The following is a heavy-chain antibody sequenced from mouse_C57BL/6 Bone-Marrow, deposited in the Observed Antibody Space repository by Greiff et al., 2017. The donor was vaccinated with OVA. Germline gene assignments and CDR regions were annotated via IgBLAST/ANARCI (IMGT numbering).Heavy chain of an antibody. J-gene: IGHJ3*01. CDR2: INPYNGGT. CDR3: ARRTGKWFAY. Sequence: DVQLQESGPVLVKPGASVKMSCKASGYTFTDYYMNWVKQSHGKSLEWIGVINPYNGGTSYNQKFKGKATLTVDKSSSTAYMELNSLTSEDSAVYYCARRTGKWFAYWGQGTLVTVSA. CDR1: GYTFTDYY. V-gene: IGHV1-19*01. D-gene: IGHD4-1*01.